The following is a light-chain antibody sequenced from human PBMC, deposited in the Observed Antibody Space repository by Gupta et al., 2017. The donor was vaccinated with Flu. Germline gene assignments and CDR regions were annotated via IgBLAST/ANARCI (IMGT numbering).Light chain of an antibody. CDR1: SGSIASND. Sequence: NFMLTQPHSVSESPAKTVTISCTRSSGSIASNDVQWYQQRPGTAPTTVIVVYNQRPYGVPDRGACSVYSSCNSASLXIXGLKAEXEADYYCKSYASSSWVFGGGTKLTVL. CDR2: VYN. J-gene: IGLJ3*02. V-gene: IGLV6-57*03. CDR3: KSYASSSWV.